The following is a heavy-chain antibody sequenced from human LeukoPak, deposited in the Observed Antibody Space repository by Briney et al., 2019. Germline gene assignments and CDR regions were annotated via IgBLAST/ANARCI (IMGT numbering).Heavy chain of an antibody. J-gene: IGHJ4*02. CDR3: ARLKYSGSYRADY. D-gene: IGHD1-26*01. V-gene: IGHV3-48*04. CDR2: ISSSGSTI. CDR1: GFTFSSYT. Sequence: GGSLRLSCAASGFTFSSYTMNWVRQAPGKGLEWVSYISSSGSTIYYADSVKGRFTISRDNAKNSLYLQMNSLRAEDTAVYYCARLKYSGSYRADYWGQGTLVTVSS.